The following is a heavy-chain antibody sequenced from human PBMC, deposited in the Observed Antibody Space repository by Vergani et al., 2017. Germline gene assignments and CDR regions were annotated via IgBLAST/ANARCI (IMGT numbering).Heavy chain of an antibody. CDR3: AIVITTPPMVERPPVFYVMDV. D-gene: IGHD2-15*01. Sequence: EVKLVESGGVVVQPGGSLRLSCATSGFTFDEYSIHWVRQPPGKGLEWVSVISWDGETAYYADSVRGRFTISRDNSNNSLYLQMNSLTTEDTAVYYCAIVITTPPMVERPPVFYVMDVWGPGTTVTVSS. J-gene: IGHJ6*02. CDR1: GFTFDEYS. V-gene: IGHV3-43*01. CDR2: ISWDGETA.